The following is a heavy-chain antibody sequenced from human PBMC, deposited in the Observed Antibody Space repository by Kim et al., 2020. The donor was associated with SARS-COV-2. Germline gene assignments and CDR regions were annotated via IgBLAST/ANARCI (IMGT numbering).Heavy chain of an antibody. CDR1: GFTFGDYA. CDR3: TRVSPLYSYGLTLADY. V-gene: IGHV3-49*03. Sequence: GGSLRLSCTASGFTFGDYAMSWFRQAPGKGLEWVGFIRSKAYGGTTEYAASVKGRFTISRDDSKSIAYLQMNSLKTEDTAVYYCTRVSPLYSYGLTLADYWGQGTLVTVSS. CDR2: IRSKAYGGTT. D-gene: IGHD5-18*01. J-gene: IGHJ4*02.